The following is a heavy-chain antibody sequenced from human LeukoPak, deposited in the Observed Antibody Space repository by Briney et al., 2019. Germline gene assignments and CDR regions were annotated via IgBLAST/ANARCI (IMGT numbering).Heavy chain of an antibody. V-gene: IGHV1-2*02. CDR3: ARDFCTNGVCSTAFDY. D-gene: IGHD2-8*01. CDR2: INPNSGGT. CDR1: GYTFTGYY. J-gene: IGHJ4*02. Sequence: ASVKVSCKASGYTFTGYYMHWVRQAPGQGLEWMGWINPNSGGTNYAQKFQGRVTMTRDTSISTAYMELSRLRSDDTVVYYCARDFCTNGVCSTAFDYWGQGTLVTVSS.